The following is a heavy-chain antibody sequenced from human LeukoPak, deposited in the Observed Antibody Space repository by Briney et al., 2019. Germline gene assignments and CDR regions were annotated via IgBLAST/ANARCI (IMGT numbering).Heavy chain of an antibody. V-gene: IGHV3-48*02. CDR1: GFTFSELG. Sequence: SLRLSCAASGFTFSELGANWVRQAPGKGLEWLSYISSSSTTIYYADSVRGRFSISRDNAKNSLYLQMNSLRDEDTAVYYCAKTAAAVTMHYFDYWGQGTLVTVSS. J-gene: IGHJ4*02. CDR2: ISSSSTTI. CDR3: AKTAAAVTMHYFDY. D-gene: IGHD4-17*01.